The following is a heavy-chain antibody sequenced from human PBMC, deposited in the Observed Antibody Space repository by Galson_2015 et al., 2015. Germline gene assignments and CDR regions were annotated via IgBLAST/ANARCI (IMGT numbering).Heavy chain of an antibody. CDR2: ISSSSSCI. Sequence: SLRLSCAASGFTFGSYSMNWVRQAPGKGLEWVSSISSSSSCIYYADSVKGRFTISRDNAKNSLYLQMNSLRAEDTAVYYCARDLVVVPAAKDEYFQHWGQGTLVTVSS. V-gene: IGHV3-21*01. CDR3: ARDLVVVPAAKDEYFQH. CDR1: GFTFGSYS. J-gene: IGHJ1*01. D-gene: IGHD2-2*01.